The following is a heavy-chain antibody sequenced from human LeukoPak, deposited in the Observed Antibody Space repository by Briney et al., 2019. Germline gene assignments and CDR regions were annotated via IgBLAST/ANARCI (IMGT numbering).Heavy chain of an antibody. CDR3: ARIDSSSWKVGWFDP. V-gene: IGHV5-51*01. Sequence: GESLKISCKGSGYSFTSYWIGWVRQMPGKGLEWMGIICPGGSDTRYSPSFQGPVTTSAVPSTSSAYLWSTRVTGSHTSMNLRARIDSSSWKVGWFDPWGQGPLVTVSS. CDR2: ICPGGSDT. J-gene: IGHJ5*02. D-gene: IGHD6-13*01. CDR1: GYSFTSYW.